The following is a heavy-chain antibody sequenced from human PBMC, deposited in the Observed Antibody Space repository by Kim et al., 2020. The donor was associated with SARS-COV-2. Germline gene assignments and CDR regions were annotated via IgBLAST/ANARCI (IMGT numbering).Heavy chain of an antibody. CDR1: GFTFSSYW. CDR3: ASRRYTGTYYYFDY. Sequence: GGSLTLSCAASGFTFSSYWMHWVRQAPGKGLVWVSRINSDGGTTSYADSVKGRFTISRDNAKSTLYLQMNSLRAEDTAVYYCASRRYTGTYYYFDYWGQGTLVTVSS. J-gene: IGHJ4*02. CDR2: INSDGGTT. V-gene: IGHV3-74*01. D-gene: IGHD1-26*01.